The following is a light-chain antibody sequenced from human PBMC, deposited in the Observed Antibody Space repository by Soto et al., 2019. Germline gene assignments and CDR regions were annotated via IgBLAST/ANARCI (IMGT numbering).Light chain of an antibody. J-gene: IGLJ3*02. CDR1: TNDIGGYNY. CDR2: EVR. V-gene: IGLV2-14*01. CDR3: CSYTISATLV. Sequence: SALTQPASVSGSPGQSITISCSGTTNDIGGYNYVSWYQHHPGKVPKVIIYEVRNRPSGVSNRFSGSKSGNTASLTISGLQAEDEADYYCCSYTISATLVFGGGTKLTFL.